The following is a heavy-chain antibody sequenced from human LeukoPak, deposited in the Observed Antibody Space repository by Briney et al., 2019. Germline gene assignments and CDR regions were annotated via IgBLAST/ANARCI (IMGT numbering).Heavy chain of an antibody. CDR1: GFTFGTYG. CDR3: AKDRGSQAPPDY. CDR2: IWYDGSKK. D-gene: IGHD3-10*01. V-gene: IGHV3-33*06. Sequence: GGSLRLSCAASGFTFGTYGMHWARQAPGKGLEWVAVIWYDGSKKYYADSVKGRFTISRDTSKSTLYLQMNSLRAEDTAVYYCAKDRGSQAPPDYWGQGTLVTVSS. J-gene: IGHJ4*02.